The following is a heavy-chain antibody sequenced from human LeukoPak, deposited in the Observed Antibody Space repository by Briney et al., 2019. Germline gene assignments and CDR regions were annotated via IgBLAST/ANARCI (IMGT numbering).Heavy chain of an antibody. CDR2: IYWDDDK. D-gene: IGHD2-15*01. V-gene: IGHV2-5*02. Sequence: SGPTLVNPTQTLTLTCTFSGFSLRTSGVGVGWIRQPPGKALEWLALIYWDDDKRYSPSLKSRLTITKDTSKNQVVLTMTNMDPVDTATYYCAHSPYCSGGSCYSFYGDYFDYWGQGTLVTVSS. J-gene: IGHJ4*02. CDR1: GFSLRTSGVG. CDR3: AHSPYCSGGSCYSFYGDYFDY.